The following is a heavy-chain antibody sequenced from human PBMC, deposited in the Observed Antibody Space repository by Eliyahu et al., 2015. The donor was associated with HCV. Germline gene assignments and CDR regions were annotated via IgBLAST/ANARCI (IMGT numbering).Heavy chain of an antibody. CDR1: GFAFSDYY. CDR2: ISGRGNTI. J-gene: IGHJ4*02. V-gene: IGHV3-11*01. Sequence: QVQLVESGGGLVKPGASLRLSCAASGFAFSDYYMTWIRQAPGKGLEWVSYISGRGNTIFYADSVKGRFTISRDNAKTSLYLQMNSLRDEDTAVYYCAREGTLPSGGPSDYWGQGTLVTVSS. CDR3: AREGTLPSGGPSDY. D-gene: IGHD1-1*01.